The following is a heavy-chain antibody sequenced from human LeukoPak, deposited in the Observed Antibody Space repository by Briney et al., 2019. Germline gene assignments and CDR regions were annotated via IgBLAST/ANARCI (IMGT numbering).Heavy chain of an antibody. D-gene: IGHD3-9*01. V-gene: IGHV4-4*07. CDR3: ARGRDILTGYYISYFDY. CDR1: GGSISSYY. J-gene: IGHJ4*02. Sequence: SETLSLTCTVSGGSISSYYWSWIRQPAGKGLEWIGRIYTSGSTNYNPSLKSRVTMSVDTSKNQFSLKLSSVTAADTAVYYCARGRDILTGYYISYFDYWGQGTLVTVSS. CDR2: IYTSGST.